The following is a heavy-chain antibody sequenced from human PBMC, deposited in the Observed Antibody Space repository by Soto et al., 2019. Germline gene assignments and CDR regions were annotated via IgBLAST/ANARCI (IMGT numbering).Heavy chain of an antibody. V-gene: IGHV1-18*01. D-gene: IGHD4-17*01. CDR2: ISPYNGNT. J-gene: IGHJ4*02. Sequence: ASVKVSCKASGYTFSSYGISWVRQAPGQGLEWMGWISPYNGNTNYAQKLQGRVTFTTDTSTSTAYMELSSLTFEDTAVYYCAAPLYGGSSHFDYWGQGTLVTVSS. CDR1: GYTFSSYG. CDR3: AAPLYGGSSHFDY.